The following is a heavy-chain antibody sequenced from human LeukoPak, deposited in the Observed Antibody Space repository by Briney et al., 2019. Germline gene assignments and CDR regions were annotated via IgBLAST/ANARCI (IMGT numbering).Heavy chain of an antibody. D-gene: IGHD4-17*01. CDR1: GFTFNDYT. CDR3: ARDYYGDYFGGPSYAFAI. CDR2: ISWDGGNT. Sequence: GGSLRLSCAASGFTFNDYTMHWVRQAPGKGLEWVSLISWDGGNTYYADSVKGRFTISRDNSKNSLYLQMNSLRTEDTALYYCARDYYGDYFGGPSYAFAIWGQGTLVTVSS. V-gene: IGHV3-43*01. J-gene: IGHJ3*02.